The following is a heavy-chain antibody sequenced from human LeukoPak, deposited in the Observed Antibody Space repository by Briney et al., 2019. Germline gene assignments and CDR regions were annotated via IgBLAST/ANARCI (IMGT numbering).Heavy chain of an antibody. CDR2: INHSGST. CDR3: ARGSGSYSSGAFDI. D-gene: IGHD1-26*01. J-gene: IGHJ3*02. Sequence: PSETLSLTCAVYGGSFSGYYWSWIRQPPGKGLEWIGEINHSGSTNYNPSLKSRVTISVDTSKNQFSLKLSSVTAADTAVYYCARGSGSYSSGAFDIWGQGTMVTVSS. CDR1: GGSFSGYY. V-gene: IGHV4-34*01.